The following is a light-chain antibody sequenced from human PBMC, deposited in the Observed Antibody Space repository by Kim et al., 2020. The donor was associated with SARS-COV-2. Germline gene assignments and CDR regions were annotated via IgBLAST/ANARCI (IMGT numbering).Light chain of an antibody. Sequence: SYELTQPPSVSVSPGQTASITCSGDELGNKDVSWYQQKPGQSPVLVMYQSTKRPSGIPDRFSGANSGNTGTLTISGTQAIDEANYYCQVWDDYTVLFGGGTKLTVL. CDR3: QVWDDYTVL. CDR2: QST. CDR1: ELGNKD. J-gene: IGLJ2*01. V-gene: IGLV3-1*01.